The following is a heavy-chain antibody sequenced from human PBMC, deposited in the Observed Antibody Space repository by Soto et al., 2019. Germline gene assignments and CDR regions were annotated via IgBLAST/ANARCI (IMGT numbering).Heavy chain of an antibody. D-gene: IGHD2-2*01. CDR1: GFTFTSSA. CDR3: AAECSSTGCYQGENGFAP. V-gene: IGHV1-58*02. Sequence: SVKVSCKASGFTFTSSAMQWVRQARGQRLEWIGWIVVGSGNTNYAQKFQERVTITRDMSTSTAYMELSSLRSEDTAVYYCAAECSSTGCYQGENGFAPWGQGTLVTVSS. CDR2: IVVGSGNT. J-gene: IGHJ5*02.